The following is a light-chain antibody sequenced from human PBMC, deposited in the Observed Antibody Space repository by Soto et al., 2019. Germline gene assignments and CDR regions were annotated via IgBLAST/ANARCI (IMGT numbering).Light chain of an antibody. Sequence: EIVLTQSPGTLSLSPGERATLSCRASQSVSNSYVAWYQRKPGQAPRPLIYGASSRATDIPGRFSGSGSGTGFSLTITRLEPEDFAVYYCQQYGSSPPTFAQGTKVEI. CDR3: QQYGSSPPT. CDR1: QSVSNSY. V-gene: IGKV3-20*01. CDR2: GAS. J-gene: IGKJ1*01.